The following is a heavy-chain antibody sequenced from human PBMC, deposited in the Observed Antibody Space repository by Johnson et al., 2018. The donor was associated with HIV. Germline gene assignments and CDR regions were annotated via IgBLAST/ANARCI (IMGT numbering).Heavy chain of an antibody. CDR3: TTAIVGALINAFDI. Sequence: VQLVESGGGLVQPGGSLRLSCAASGFTFDEYAMTWVRQVPGKGLEWVGRIKSKTDGGTTDYAAPVKGRFTISRDDSKNTLYLQMNSLKTEDTAVYYCTTAIVGALINAFDIWGQGTMVTVSS. D-gene: IGHD1-26*01. J-gene: IGHJ3*02. CDR2: IKSKTDGGTT. CDR1: GFTFDEYA. V-gene: IGHV3-15*01.